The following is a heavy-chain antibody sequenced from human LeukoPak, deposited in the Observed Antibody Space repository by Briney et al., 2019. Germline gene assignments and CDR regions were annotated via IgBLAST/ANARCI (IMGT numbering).Heavy chain of an antibody. CDR2: IKVDEKNT. CDR3: ATGIINGYEQ. CDR1: GLSFSSYW. J-gene: IGHJ4*02. Sequence: GGSLRLSCAASGLSFSSYWMHWVRQVPGKGLVWVSFIKVDEKNTSYADSGKGRFSIARDNTKNTLDLQMNNLRAVDTALYFCATGIINGYEQWGLGTLVTVSS. V-gene: IGHV3-74*01. D-gene: IGHD5-12*01.